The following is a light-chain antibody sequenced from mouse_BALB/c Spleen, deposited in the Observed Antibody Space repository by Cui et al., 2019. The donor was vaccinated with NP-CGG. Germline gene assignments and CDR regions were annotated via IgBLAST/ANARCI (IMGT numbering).Light chain of an antibody. V-gene: IGLV1*01. Sequence: QAVVTQESVLTTSPGETVTLTCRSSTGAVTTSNYANWVQEKPDHLITGLIGGTSNRAPGVPARFSGSLIGDKAALTITGAQTEDEAIYFCALWYSNQWVFGGGTKLTVL. CDR2: GTS. J-gene: IGLJ1*01. CDR1: TGAVTTSNY. CDR3: ALWYSNQWV.